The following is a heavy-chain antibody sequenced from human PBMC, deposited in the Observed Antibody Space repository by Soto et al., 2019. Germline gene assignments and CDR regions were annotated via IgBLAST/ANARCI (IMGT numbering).Heavy chain of an antibody. D-gene: IGHD3-10*01. J-gene: IGHJ5*02. CDR2: IKEDGSEK. CDR1: GFTFSNYW. Sequence: GGSLRLSCAASGFTFSNYWMSWVRQAPGKGLEWVANIKEDGSEKYYVDSVKGRFTISRDNAKNSLYLQMNSLRAEDTAVYYCATEGFGGGWFGHWGQGALVTVSS. CDR3: ATEGFGGGWFGH. V-gene: IGHV3-7*03.